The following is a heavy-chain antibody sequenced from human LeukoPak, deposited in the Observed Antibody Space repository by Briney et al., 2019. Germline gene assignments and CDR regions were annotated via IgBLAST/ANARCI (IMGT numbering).Heavy chain of an antibody. D-gene: IGHD3-22*01. J-gene: IGHJ4*02. CDR3: ASYYYDSSGYFY. CDR2: ISSSSSYI. CDR1: GFTFSSYS. V-gene: IGHV3-21*04. Sequence: GGSLRLSCAASGFTFSSYSMNWVRQAPGKGLEWVSSISSSSSYIYYADSVKGRFTISRDNSKNTLYLQMNSLRAEDTAVYYCASYYYDSSGYFYWGQGTLVTVSS.